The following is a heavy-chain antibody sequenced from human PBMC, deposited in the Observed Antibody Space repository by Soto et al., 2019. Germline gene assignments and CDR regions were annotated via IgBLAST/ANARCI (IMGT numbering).Heavy chain of an antibody. Sequence: QVQLVQSGAEEKKPGASVKVSCKASGYTFTSYAMHWVRQAPGQSLEWMGWINAVNGNTKYSQKFQGRVTITRDTSASTAYMELSSLRSEDTALYYCARDPSDYGMDVWGQGTTVTVSS. CDR2: INAVNGNT. J-gene: IGHJ6*02. D-gene: IGHD6-6*01. CDR3: ARDPSDYGMDV. CDR1: GYTFTSYA. V-gene: IGHV1-3*05.